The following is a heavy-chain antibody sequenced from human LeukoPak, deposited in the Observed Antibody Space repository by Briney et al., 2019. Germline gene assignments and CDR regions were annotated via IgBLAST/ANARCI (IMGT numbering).Heavy chain of an antibody. Sequence: GGSLRLSCAASGFTFSGYVMSWVRQAPGKGLEWVSAVSGSGSSPYYADSVKGRFTISRDNARNTLYLQMNSLRAEDTAVYYCAKEEIAAAVHFDYWGQGTLVTVSS. CDR3: AKEEIAAAVHFDY. J-gene: IGHJ4*02. D-gene: IGHD6-13*01. CDR1: GFTFSGYV. CDR2: VSGSGSSP. V-gene: IGHV3-23*01.